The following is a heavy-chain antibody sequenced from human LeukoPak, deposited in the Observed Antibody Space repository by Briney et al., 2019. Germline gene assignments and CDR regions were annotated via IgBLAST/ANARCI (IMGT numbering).Heavy chain of an antibody. CDR2: IYHSGST. CDR3: ARYYGGDSAIDY. D-gene: IGHD4-23*01. Sequence: PSETLSLTCAVSGYSISSGYYCGWIRQPPGKGLEWIGSIYHSGSTYYNPSLRGRVTISVDTSKNQFSLKLPSVTAADTAVYYCARYYGGDSAIDYWGQGTLVTVSS. J-gene: IGHJ4*02. V-gene: IGHV4-38-2*01. CDR1: GYSISSGYY.